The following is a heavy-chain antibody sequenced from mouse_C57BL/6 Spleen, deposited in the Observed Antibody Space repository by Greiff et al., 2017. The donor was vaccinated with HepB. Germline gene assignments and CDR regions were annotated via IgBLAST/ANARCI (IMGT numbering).Heavy chain of an antibody. CDR3: ARREDYSNYGGYYFDY. CDR1: GYTFTSYW. D-gene: IGHD2-5*01. J-gene: IGHJ2*01. CDR2: IDPSDSYT. V-gene: IGHV1-50*01. Sequence: QVHVKQPGAELVKPGASVKLSCKASGYTFTSYWMQWVNQRPGQGLEWIGEIDPSDSYTNYNQKFKGKATLTVDTSSSTAYMQLSSLTSEDSAVYYCARREDYSNYGGYYFDYWGQGTTLTVSS.